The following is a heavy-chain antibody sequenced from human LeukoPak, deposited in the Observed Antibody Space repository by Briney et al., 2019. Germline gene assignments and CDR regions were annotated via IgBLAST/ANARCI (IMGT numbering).Heavy chain of an antibody. V-gene: IGHV3-23*01. CDR1: GFTFNNYG. CDR3: ARARAYYDFWSGYLRGFDY. Sequence: GGTLRLSCAASGFTFNNYGMSWVRQAPGKGLEWVSSISGSGGSTNYADSVKGRFTISRDNAKNSLYLQMNSLRAEDTAVYYCARARAYYDFWSGYLRGFDYWGQGTLVTVSS. CDR2: ISGSGGST. D-gene: IGHD3-3*01. J-gene: IGHJ4*02.